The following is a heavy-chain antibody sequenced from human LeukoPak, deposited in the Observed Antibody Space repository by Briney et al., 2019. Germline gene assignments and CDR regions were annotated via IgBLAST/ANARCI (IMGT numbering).Heavy chain of an antibody. D-gene: IGHD4-17*01. V-gene: IGHV3-23*01. Sequence: GGSLRLSCAASGFTFSSYAMSWVRQAPGKGLEWVSAISGSGGSTYYADSVKGRFTISRDNSKNTLHLQMSSLRVDDTAVYYCAKDPLSTVTTNWFDPWGQGTLVTVSS. CDR2: ISGSGGST. J-gene: IGHJ5*02. CDR1: GFTFSSYA. CDR3: AKDPLSTVTTNWFDP.